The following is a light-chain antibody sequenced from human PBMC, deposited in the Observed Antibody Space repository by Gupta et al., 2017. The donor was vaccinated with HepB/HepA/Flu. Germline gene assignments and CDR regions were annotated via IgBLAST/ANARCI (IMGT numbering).Light chain of an antibody. J-gene: IGLJ3*02. CDR3: CSYAGSSTLV. V-gene: IGLV2-23*02. CDR1: SSDVGSYNL. CDR2: EVS. Sequence: QSALTQPASVSGSPGQSITISCSGTSSDVGSYNLVSWYQQHPGKAPKVMIYEVSKRPSGVSNRFSGSKSGNTASLTISGLQAGDEADYYCCSYAGSSTLVFGGGTKLTVL.